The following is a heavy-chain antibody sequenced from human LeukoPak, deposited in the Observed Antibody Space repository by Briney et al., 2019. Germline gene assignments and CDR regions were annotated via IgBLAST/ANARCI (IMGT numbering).Heavy chain of an antibody. CDR3: ARLTGGGYTGNFDF. D-gene: IGHD5-12*01. V-gene: IGHV4-59*08. Sequence: PSETLSLTCTVSGDSISNYYWSWIRQPPGKGLEWIGYIYKSGSTNYNPSLKSRVTISVDTSKTQFSLKVSSVTAADTAVYYCARLTGGGYTGNFDFWGQGILVTVSS. CDR1: GDSISNYY. CDR2: IYKSGST. J-gene: IGHJ4*02.